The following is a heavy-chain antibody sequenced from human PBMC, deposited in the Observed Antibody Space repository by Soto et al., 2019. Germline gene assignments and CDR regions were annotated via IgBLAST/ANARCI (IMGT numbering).Heavy chain of an antibody. D-gene: IGHD3-9*01. V-gene: IGHV3-23*01. CDR2: ISGSGGST. Sequence: GGSLRLSCAASGFTFDSYAMSWVRQAPGKGLEWVSGISGSGGSTYYADSVKGRFTISRDNSKNTLYLQMNSLRAEDTAVYYCAKDTKPEVLRYFDGVMDVWGQGTTVTVSS. J-gene: IGHJ6*02. CDR3: AKDTKPEVLRYFDGVMDV. CDR1: GFTFDSYA.